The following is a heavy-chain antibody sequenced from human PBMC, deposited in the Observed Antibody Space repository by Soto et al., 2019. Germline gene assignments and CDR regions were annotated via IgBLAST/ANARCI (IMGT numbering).Heavy chain of an antibody. CDR2: ISGGGGST. D-gene: IGHD2-21*02. J-gene: IGHJ2*01. V-gene: IGHV3-23*01. CDR3: AKDHLGVTTRHPCYFDL. Sequence: EVQLLESGGGLVQPGGSLRLSCAASGFTFSSYAMSWVRQAPGKGLGWVSGISGGGGSTYSADSVKGRFTISRDNSKNTLYLQMNSLRAEDTAVYFCAKDHLGVTTRHPCYFDLWRRGTLVTVSS. CDR1: GFTFSSYA.